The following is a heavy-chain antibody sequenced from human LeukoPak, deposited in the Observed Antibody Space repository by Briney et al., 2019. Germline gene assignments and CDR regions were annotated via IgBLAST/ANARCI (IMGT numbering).Heavy chain of an antibody. CDR2: ISYDGSNK. V-gene: IGHV3-30*04. Sequence: GGSLRLSCAASGFTFSSYAMHWVRQAPGKGLEWVAVISYDGSNKYYADSVKGRFTISRDNSKNTLYLQMNSLRAEDTAVYYCARDELPYSSGWYGYYWGQGTLVTVSS. J-gene: IGHJ4*02. CDR3: ARDELPYSSGWYGYY. D-gene: IGHD6-19*01. CDR1: GFTFSSYA.